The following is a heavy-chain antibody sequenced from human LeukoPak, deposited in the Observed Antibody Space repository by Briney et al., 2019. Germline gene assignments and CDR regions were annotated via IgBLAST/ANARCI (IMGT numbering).Heavy chain of an antibody. J-gene: IGHJ6*02. Sequence: WASVKVSCKASGYTFTSYGISWVRQAPGQGLEWMGWISAYNGNTNYAQKLQGRVTMTTDTSTSTAYMELRSLRSDDTAVYYCARVDHMGALYGMDGWGQGTTVTVSS. D-gene: IGHD1-26*01. CDR3: ARVDHMGALYGMDG. CDR1: GYTFTSYG. CDR2: ISAYNGNT. V-gene: IGHV1-18*01.